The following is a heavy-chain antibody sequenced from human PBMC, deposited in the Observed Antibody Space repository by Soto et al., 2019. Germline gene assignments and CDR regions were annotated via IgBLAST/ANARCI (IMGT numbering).Heavy chain of an antibody. CDR3: ARVGGNVEYSSSHFDY. CDR2: INPNSGGT. V-gene: IGHV1-2*04. CDR1: GYTFTGYY. J-gene: IGHJ4*02. D-gene: IGHD6-6*01. Sequence: ASVKVSCKASGYTFTGYYMHWVRQAPGQGLEWMGWINPNSGGTNYAQKFQGWVTMTRDTSISTAYMELSRLRSDDTAVYYCARVGGNVEYSSSHFDYWGQGTLVTVSS.